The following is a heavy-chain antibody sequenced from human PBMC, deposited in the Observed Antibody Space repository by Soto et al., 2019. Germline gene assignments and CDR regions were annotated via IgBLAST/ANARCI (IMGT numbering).Heavy chain of an antibody. CDR1: GDSISSGTHY. V-gene: IGHV4-31*03. J-gene: IGHJ5*01. D-gene: IGHD2-8*01. Sequence: SETLSLTSTLSGDSISSGTHYWNWIRQHPGKGLEWIGYISSSGNSYYSPSRTSRAFMSVDTSKNLFSQKLSAETAAATAIYYCGGRLTSIYNSFDSWG. CDR3: GGRLTSIYNSFDS. CDR2: ISSSGNS.